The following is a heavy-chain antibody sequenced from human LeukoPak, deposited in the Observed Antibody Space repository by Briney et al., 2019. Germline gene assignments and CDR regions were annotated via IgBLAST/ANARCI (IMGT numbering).Heavy chain of an antibody. CDR2: IYTRGT. CDR1: GLSVSSGYY. CDR3: ARQRMGDYERDF. D-gene: IGHD4-17*01. V-gene: IGHV4-38-2*01. J-gene: IGHJ4*02. Sequence: PSETLSLNCAVSGLSVSSGYYWGWIRQPPGKGLEWIGTIYTRGTYYNPSMKSRVSLSLDMSKNQVSLTLTSATAADTAVYYCARQRMGDYERDFWGQGTLVTVAS.